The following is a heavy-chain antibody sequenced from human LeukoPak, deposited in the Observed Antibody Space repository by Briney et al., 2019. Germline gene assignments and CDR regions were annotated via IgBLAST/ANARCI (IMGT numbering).Heavy chain of an antibody. CDR1: GGSISSSDYY. D-gene: IGHD2-8*01. J-gene: IGHJ5*02. Sequence: SETLSLTCSVSGGSISSSDYYWSWIRQPPGKGLEWLGNIYYTGSTSYNPSLKSRVTLSVDTFKNQFSLHLSSVTAADTAVYYCARENYCTNGVCWVFAPWGQGTLVTVSS. CDR3: ARENYCTNGVCWVFAP. CDR2: IYYTGST. V-gene: IGHV4-39*07.